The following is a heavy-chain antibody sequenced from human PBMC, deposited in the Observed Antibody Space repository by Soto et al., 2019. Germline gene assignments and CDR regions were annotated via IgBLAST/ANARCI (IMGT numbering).Heavy chain of an antibody. CDR3: ARDRRSGYYYYYMDV. J-gene: IGHJ6*03. CDR2: IKQDGSEK. Sequence: GGSLRLSCAASGFTFSSYWMSWVRQAPGKGLEWVANIKQDGSEKYYVDSVKGRFTISRDNAKNSLYLQMNSLRAEDTAVYYCARDRRSGYYYYYMDVWGKGTTVTVSS. CDR1: GFTFSSYW. V-gene: IGHV3-7*01. D-gene: IGHD2-15*01.